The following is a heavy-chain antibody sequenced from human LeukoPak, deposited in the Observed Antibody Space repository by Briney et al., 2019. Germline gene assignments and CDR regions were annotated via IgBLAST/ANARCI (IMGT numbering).Heavy chain of an antibody. Sequence: KPGGSLRLSCAASGFAFSSYNMKRVRQAPGKGLEWVSFISTTSTYIYYADSVKGRFTVSRDNFKNLLYLQMDSLRVEDTAVYYCARAGTCSSTSCDGGIEYWGQGTLVTVSS. CDR3: ARAGTCSSTSCDGGIEY. J-gene: IGHJ4*02. D-gene: IGHD2-2*01. CDR2: ISTTSTYI. V-gene: IGHV3-21*06. CDR1: GFAFSSYN.